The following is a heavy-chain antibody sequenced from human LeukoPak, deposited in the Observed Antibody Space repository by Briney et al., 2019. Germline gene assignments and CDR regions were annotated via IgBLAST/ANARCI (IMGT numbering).Heavy chain of an antibody. J-gene: IGHJ4*02. V-gene: IGHV4-38-2*02. Sequence: ASETLSLTCTVSGYSISSGYYWGWIRQPPGKGLEWIGSIYHSGSTYYNPSLKSRVTISVDTSKNQFSLKLSSVTAADTAVYYCARHGLATTRDFDYWGQGTLVTVSS. CDR1: GYSISSGYY. CDR2: IYHSGST. CDR3: ARHGLATTRDFDY. D-gene: IGHD5-24*01.